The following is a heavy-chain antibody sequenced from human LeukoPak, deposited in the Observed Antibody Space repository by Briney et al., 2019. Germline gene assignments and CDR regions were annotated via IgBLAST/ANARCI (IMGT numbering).Heavy chain of an antibody. V-gene: IGHV4-4*07. J-gene: IGHJ5*02. Sequence: SETLSLTCTVSGGSISSCYWNWIRQSAGKGLEWIGRIYTSGSTNYNPSLKSRVTMSIDTSENQFSLKLSSVTAADTAVYYCARGFQVPVYPNPYNWFDPWGQGTLVTVSS. CDR3: ARGFQVPVYPNPYNWFDP. CDR2: IYTSGST. D-gene: IGHD2-2*01. CDR1: GGSISSCY.